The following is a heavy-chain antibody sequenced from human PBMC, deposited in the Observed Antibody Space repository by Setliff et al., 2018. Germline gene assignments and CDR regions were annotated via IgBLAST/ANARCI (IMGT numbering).Heavy chain of an antibody. J-gene: IGHJ3*02. V-gene: IGHV1-18*01. CDR1: GYTFISYG. Sequence: ASVKVSCKASGYTFISYGISWVRQAPGQGLEWMGWISAYNGNTNYAQKLQGRVTMTTDTSTSTAYMELRSLGSDDTAVYYCARVLFHCSSTSCYLDAFDIWGQGTMVTVS. CDR3: ARVLFHCSSTSCYLDAFDI. CDR2: ISAYNGNT. D-gene: IGHD2-2*01.